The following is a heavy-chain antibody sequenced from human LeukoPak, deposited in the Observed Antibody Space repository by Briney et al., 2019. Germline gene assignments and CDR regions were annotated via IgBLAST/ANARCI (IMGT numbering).Heavy chain of an antibody. D-gene: IGHD3-9*01. CDR2: INPNSGGT. V-gene: IGHV1-2*02. CDR1: GYTFTGYY. CDR3: ARVSGLNYDILTGKYYYYYMDV. J-gene: IGHJ6*03. Sequence: ASVKVSCKASGYTFTGYYMHWVRQAPGQGLEWMGWINPNSGGTNYAQKFQGRVTMTRDTSISTGYMELSRLRSDDTAVYYCARVSGLNYDILTGKYYYYYMDVWGKGTTVTVSS.